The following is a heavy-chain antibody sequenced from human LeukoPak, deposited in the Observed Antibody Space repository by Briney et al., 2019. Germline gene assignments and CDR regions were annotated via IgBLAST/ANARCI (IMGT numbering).Heavy chain of an antibody. V-gene: IGHV3-53*01. Sequence: PGGSLRLSCAASGFTVSSNYMSWVRQAPGKGLEWVSVLYSGGGAYYTDSVRGRFTIYRDSSKNTLYLQMNSLRADDTAVYYCVGQTHKDYWGQGTLVTVSS. CDR3: VGQTHKDY. CDR1: GFTVSSNY. J-gene: IGHJ4*02. CDR2: LYSGGGA.